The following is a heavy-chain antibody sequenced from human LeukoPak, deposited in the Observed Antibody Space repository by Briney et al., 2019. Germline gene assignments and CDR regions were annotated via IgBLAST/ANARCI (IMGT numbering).Heavy chain of an antibody. CDR1: GYTFTGYY. V-gene: IGHV1-2*02. Sequence: GASVKVSCKASGYTFTGYYMHWMRQAPGQGLEWMGWINPNSGGTNYAQKFQGRVTMTRDTSISTAYMELSRLRSDDTAVYYCARVPIAAAGTLFDYWGQGTLVTVSS. CDR2: INPNSGGT. J-gene: IGHJ4*02. CDR3: ARVPIAAAGTLFDY. D-gene: IGHD6-13*01.